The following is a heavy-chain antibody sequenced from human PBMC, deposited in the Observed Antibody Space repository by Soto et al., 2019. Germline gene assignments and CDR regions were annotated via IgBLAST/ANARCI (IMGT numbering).Heavy chain of an antibody. V-gene: IGHV3-7*01. Sequence: GGSLRLSCAASGFTFSSYWMSWVRQAPGKGLEWVANIKQDGSEKYYVDSVKGRFTISRDNAKNSLYLQMNSLRAEDTAVYYCASSYYYYYMDVWGKWTTVTVSS. CDR1: GFTFSSYW. J-gene: IGHJ6*03. CDR3: ASSYYYYYMDV. CDR2: IKQDGSEK.